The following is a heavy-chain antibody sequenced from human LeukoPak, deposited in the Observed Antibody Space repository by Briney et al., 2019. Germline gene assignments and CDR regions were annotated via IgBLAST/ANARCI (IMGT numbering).Heavy chain of an antibody. V-gene: IGHV3-48*03. CDR1: GFTFSSYE. J-gene: IGHJ4*02. CDR2: ISSSGSTI. D-gene: IGHD3-10*01. CDR3: ARGDRGVIIFPFDY. Sequence: GGSLRLSCAASGFTFSSYETNWVRQAPGKGLEWVSYISSSGSTIYYADSVKGRFTISRDNAKNSLYLQMNSLRAEDTAVYYCARGDRGVIIFPFDYWGQGTLVTVSS.